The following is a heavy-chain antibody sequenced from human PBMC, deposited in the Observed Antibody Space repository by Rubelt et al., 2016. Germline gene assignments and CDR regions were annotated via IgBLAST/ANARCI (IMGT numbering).Heavy chain of an antibody. D-gene: IGHD3/OR15-3a*01. V-gene: IGHV4-34*01. CDR1: GGSFSGYY. CDR2: INHSGST. CDR3: ARVRGLLDGDYVDY. J-gene: IGHJ4*02. Sequence: QVQLQQWGAGLLKPSETLSLTCAVYGGSFSGYYWRWIRQPPGKGLEWIGEINHSGSTYYNPSLKSRVTISVAKSKNQISLKPGPVTAADRAVYYCARVRGLLDGDYVDYWGQGTLVTVS.